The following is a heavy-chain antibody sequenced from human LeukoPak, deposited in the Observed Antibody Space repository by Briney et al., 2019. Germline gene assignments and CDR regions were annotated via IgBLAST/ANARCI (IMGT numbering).Heavy chain of an antibody. J-gene: IGHJ3*02. Sequence: SETLSPTCTVSGSISGYYWSWIRQPPGKGLERIGYIYTSGITHYNPSLKSRVTISVDTSKNQFSLDLSSVTAADTAVYYCARQKCTSASCLTKNAFDIWGQGTMVTVSS. CDR2: IYTSGIT. CDR1: GSISGYY. V-gene: IGHV4-4*09. CDR3: ARQKCTSASCLTKNAFDI. D-gene: IGHD2-2*01.